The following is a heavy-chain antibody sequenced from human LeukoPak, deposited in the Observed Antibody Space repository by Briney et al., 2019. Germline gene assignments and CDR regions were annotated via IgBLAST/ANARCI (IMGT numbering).Heavy chain of an antibody. V-gene: IGHV4-59*01. J-gene: IGHJ4*02. D-gene: IGHD6-19*01. Sequence: PSETLSLTCTVSGGSISGFYWSWIRQPPGKGLEWIGYIYYSGGTNYNPSLKDRVTISVDTSKNQFSLKLTSVAAADTAVYYCARVVGGWYRGGSLDYWGQGTLVTVSS. CDR3: ARVVGGWYRGGSLDY. CDR1: GGSISGFY. CDR2: IYYSGGT.